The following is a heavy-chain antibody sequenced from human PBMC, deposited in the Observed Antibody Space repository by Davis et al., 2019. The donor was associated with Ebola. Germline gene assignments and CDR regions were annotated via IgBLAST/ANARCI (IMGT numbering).Heavy chain of an antibody. D-gene: IGHD4/OR15-4a*01. CDR3: ARSPYGGYVDY. J-gene: IGHJ4*02. Sequence: GESLKISCASSGFTFSNYWMHWVRQAPGKGLVWVSRVNTDGSSTSYADSVKGRFTISRDNAKNTLFLQMNSLRAEDTAVYYCARSPYGGYVDYWGQGTLVTVSS. CDR2: VNTDGSST. V-gene: IGHV3-74*01. CDR1: GFTFSNYW.